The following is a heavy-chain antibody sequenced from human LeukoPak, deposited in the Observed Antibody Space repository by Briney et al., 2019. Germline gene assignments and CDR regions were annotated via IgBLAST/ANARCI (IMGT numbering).Heavy chain of an antibody. V-gene: IGHV4-34*01. D-gene: IGHD3-9*01. CDR3: ARGTTYYDILTGYYLDY. CDR1: GGPFSGYY. J-gene: IGHJ4*02. CDR2: INHIGST. Sequence: SETLSLTCTVYGGPFSGYYWSWIRQPPGKGLEWIGEINHIGSTNYNPSLKSRVTISVDTSKNQFSLKLSSVTAADTAVYYCARGTTYYDILTGYYLDYWGQGTLVTVSS.